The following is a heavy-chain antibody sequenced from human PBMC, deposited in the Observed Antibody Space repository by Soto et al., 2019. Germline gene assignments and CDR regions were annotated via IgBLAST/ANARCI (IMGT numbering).Heavy chain of an antibody. CDR1: GNTFASHG. J-gene: IGHJ4*02. CDR3: ARVDPRGVAVVRDY. V-gene: IGHV1-18*01. CDR2: ISGFNGQT. D-gene: IGHD3-10*01. Sequence: QVQLVQSGPEVKKPGASVKVSCKASGNTFASHGFSWVRQAPGPGLEWMGWISGFNGQTNYALKFQGRVTLTTDTSTSTAYMELRSLRSDDTAVYFCARVDPRGVAVVRDYWGQGTLVTVSS.